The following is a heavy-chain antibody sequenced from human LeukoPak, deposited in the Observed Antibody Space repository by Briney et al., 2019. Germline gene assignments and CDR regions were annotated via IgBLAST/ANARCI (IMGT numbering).Heavy chain of an antibody. D-gene: IGHD5-12*01. CDR1: TFTFSSYA. CDR2: ISFDGINK. J-gene: IGHJ5*02. V-gene: IGHV3-30*07. Sequence: GRSLRLSCAASTFTFSSYAMHWVRQAPGKGLEWVAVISFDGINKYYADSVKGRFTISRDNAKNTLFLQMNSLRAEDTAVYFCAVSNGGYGPWGQGALVTVSS. CDR3: AVSNGGYGP.